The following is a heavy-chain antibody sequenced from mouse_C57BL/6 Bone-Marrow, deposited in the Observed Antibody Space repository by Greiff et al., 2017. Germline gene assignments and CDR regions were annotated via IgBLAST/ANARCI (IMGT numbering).Heavy chain of an antibody. CDR2: IWSGGST. CDR3: AKSTMVTTYYFDY. CDR1: GFSLTSYG. Sequence: QVQLKESGPGLVQPSQSLSITCTVSGFSLTSYGVHWVRQSPGKGLEWLGVIWSGGSTDYNAAFISRLSISKDNSKSQVFFKMNSLQADVTAIYSCAKSTMVTTYYFDYWGQGTTLTVSS. V-gene: IGHV2-2*01. D-gene: IGHD2-1*01. J-gene: IGHJ2*01.